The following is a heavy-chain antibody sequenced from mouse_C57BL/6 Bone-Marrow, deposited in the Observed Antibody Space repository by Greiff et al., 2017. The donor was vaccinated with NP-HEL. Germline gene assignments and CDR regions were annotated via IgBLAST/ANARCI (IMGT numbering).Heavy chain of an antibody. Sequence: VQLKESGGGLVKPGGSLKLSCAASGFTFSSYAMSWVRQTPEKRLEWVATISDGGSYTYYPDNVKGRFTISRDNAKNNLYLQMSHLKSEDTAMYYCAREPPPYYSNPWFAYWGQGTLVTVSA. J-gene: IGHJ3*01. CDR3: AREPPPYYSNPWFAY. CDR1: GFTFSSYA. CDR2: ISDGGSYT. D-gene: IGHD2-5*01. V-gene: IGHV5-4*01.